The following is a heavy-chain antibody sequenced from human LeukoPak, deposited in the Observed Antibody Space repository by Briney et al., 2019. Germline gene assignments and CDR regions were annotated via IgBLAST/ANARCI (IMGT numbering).Heavy chain of an antibody. V-gene: IGHV3-66*01. CDR1: GFSVSSNY. Sequence: GGSLRLSCVVSGFSVSSNYMNWVRQAPGKGLEWVSVIYSGYSTYYSDSVKGRFTVSRDNSKNTVYLQMNSLRGEDTAVHYCARDSTSSYYFESWGQGTLVSVSS. CDR2: IYSGYST. CDR3: ARDSTSSYYFES. D-gene: IGHD6-6*01. J-gene: IGHJ4*02.